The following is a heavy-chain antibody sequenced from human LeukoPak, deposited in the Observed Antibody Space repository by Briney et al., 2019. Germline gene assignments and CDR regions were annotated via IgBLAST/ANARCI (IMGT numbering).Heavy chain of an antibody. CDR2: INHSGST. D-gene: IGHD2-15*01. CDR3: ARGPALSALGYCSGGSCSDY. V-gene: IGHV4-34*01. CDR1: GGSFSGYY. J-gene: IGHJ4*02. Sequence: PSETLSLTCAVYGGSFSGYYWSWIRQPPGKGLEWIGEINHSGSTNYNPSLKSQVTISVDTSKNQFSLKLSSVTAADTAVYYCARGPALSALGYCSGGSCSDYWGQGTLVTVSS.